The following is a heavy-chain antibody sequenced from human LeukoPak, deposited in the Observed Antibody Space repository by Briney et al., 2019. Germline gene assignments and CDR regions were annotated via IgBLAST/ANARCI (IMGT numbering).Heavy chain of an antibody. Sequence: GGSLRLSCAASGFSFSTYYVNWVRQAPGKGLEWVSCISSSSTYIYYADSVRGRFAISRDNAKNSLYLQMNSLRVEDTAVYYCARGQQLGLWGQGTLVTVSS. J-gene: IGHJ4*02. CDR1: GFSFSTYY. D-gene: IGHD6-13*01. V-gene: IGHV3-21*01. CDR3: ARGQQLGL. CDR2: ISSSSTYI.